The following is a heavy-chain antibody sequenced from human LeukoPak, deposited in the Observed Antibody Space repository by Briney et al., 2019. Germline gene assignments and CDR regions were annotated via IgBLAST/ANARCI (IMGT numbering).Heavy chain of an antibody. CDR3: ARNGIYQLHWVWFDP. D-gene: IGHD2-2*01. V-gene: IGHV3-23*01. CDR1: GFTFSSYA. J-gene: IGHJ5*02. Sequence: PGGSLRLSCAASGFTFSSYAMSWVRQAPGKGLEWVSAISASGGSTYYADSVKGRFTISRDNSKNTLYLQMNSLRAEDTAVYYCARNGIYQLHWVWFDPWGQGTLVTVSS. CDR2: ISASGGST.